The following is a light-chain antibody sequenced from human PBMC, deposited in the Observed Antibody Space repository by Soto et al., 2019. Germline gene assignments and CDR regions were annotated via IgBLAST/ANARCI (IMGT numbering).Light chain of an antibody. V-gene: IGKV3-20*01. CDR3: QQYNDWPLT. CDR2: DAS. J-gene: IGKJ1*01. CDR1: QSVSSSY. Sequence: EIVLTQSPGTLSLSPGGRATLSCRASQSVSSSYLAWYQQKPGQAPRLLIYDASNRATGIPARFSGSGSGTDFTLTISSLEPEDFALYYCQQYNDWPLTFGQGTKWIS.